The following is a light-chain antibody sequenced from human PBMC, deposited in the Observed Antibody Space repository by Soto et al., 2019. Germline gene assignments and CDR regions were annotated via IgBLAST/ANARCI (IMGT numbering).Light chain of an antibody. J-gene: IGLJ1*01. V-gene: IGLV2-11*01. Sequence: QSALTQPRSVSGSPGQSVTISCTGASSDVGGYNYVSWYQHHPGKAPRLMIYDVSKRPSGVPDRFSGSKTGNTASLTSSGLQAEDEADYYCCSYAGSYTYVFGTGTKLTVL. CDR3: CSYAGSYTYV. CDR1: SSDVGGYNY. CDR2: DVS.